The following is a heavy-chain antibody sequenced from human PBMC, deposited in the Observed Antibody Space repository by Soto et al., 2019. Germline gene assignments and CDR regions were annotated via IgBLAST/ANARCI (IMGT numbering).Heavy chain of an antibody. CDR2: ISNSGDNA. J-gene: IGHJ4*02. CDR1: GFTFSSNA. D-gene: IGHD3-3*01. Sequence: EVQLFESGGGLVQPGGSLRLACAASGFTFSSNAMNWVRQAPGKGLEWVSVISNSGDNAYYADTVKGRFTISRDNSKNMIYLQMNSLRADDTAIYYCAKDLYYTGPGAFDSWGQGTLVVVSS. CDR3: AKDLYYTGPGAFDS. V-gene: IGHV3-23*01.